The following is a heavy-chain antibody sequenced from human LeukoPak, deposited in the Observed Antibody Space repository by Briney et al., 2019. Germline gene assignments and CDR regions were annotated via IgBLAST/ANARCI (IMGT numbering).Heavy chain of an antibody. J-gene: IGHJ6*03. CDR1: GYRFTSHW. CDR3: ARPAYGSVPPYVYMDV. D-gene: IGHD3-10*01. Sequence: KLGASLKFSRKASGYRFTSHWIGLLRETPGKGMEWMGISYPGDSDTRYSPSFQGQVTISADKSISTAYLQCSSLKASDTAMYYCARPAYGSVPPYVYMDVWGKGTTVTVSS. V-gene: IGHV5-51*01. CDR2: SYPGDSDT.